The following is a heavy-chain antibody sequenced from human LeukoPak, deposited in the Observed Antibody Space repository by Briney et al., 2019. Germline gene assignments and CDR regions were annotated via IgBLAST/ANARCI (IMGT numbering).Heavy chain of an antibody. CDR3: ASRVYRSGWS. D-gene: IGHD6-19*01. CDR1: GGSISSYY. CDR2: IYDSGSI. V-gene: IGHV4-59*08. Sequence: PSETLSLTCTVSGGSISSYYWSWIRQPPGKGLEWIGYIYDSGSINYNPSLKSRVTISVDTSKNQISLKLSSVNAADTAVYYCASRVYRSGWSWGQGTPVTVPS. J-gene: IGHJ5*02.